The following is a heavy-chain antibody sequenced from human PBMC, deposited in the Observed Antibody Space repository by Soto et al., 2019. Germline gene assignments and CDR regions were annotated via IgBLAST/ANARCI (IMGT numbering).Heavy chain of an antibody. CDR1: GFIFNDYA. Sequence: EVQLVESGGGLVQPGRSLRLSCAASGFIFNDYALHWVRQARGKGLEWVSGISWNSGNIDYVDSVKGRFTISRDNAKNSLYLEMISLRAEVTAVYYFARESEDLTSNFDYWGQGTLVTVSS. V-gene: IGHV3-9*01. J-gene: IGHJ4*02. CDR3: ARESEDLTSNFDY. CDR2: ISWNSGNI.